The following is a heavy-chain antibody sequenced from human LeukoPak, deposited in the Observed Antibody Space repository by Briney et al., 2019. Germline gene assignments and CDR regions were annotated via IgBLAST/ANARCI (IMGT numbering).Heavy chain of an antibody. CDR2: ITSTGSTI. V-gene: IGHV3-48*03. CDR1: GFTFSSYA. D-gene: IGHD4-23*01. J-gene: IGHJ4*02. CDR3: ARRTTMVVTYDY. Sequence: GGSLRLSCAASGFTFSSYAMNWVRQAPGKGLEWVSYITSTGSTIYYADSVKGRFTISRDNAKNSLYLQMNSLRAEDTAVYYCARRTTMVVTYDYWGQGTLVTVSS.